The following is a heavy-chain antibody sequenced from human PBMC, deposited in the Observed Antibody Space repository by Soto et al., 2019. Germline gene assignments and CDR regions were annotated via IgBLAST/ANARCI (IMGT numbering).Heavy chain of an antibody. Sequence: QLQLQESGPGLVKPSETLSLTCTVSGGSITGSSYYWGWIRQPPGKGLEWIGSIYYSGSTYYNPSPKSRVTISVDTSKNQFSRKLSSVTAADTAVYYCMLGSGWKDFDYWGQGTLVTVSS. D-gene: IGHD3-22*01. CDR2: IYYSGST. CDR3: MLGSGWKDFDY. V-gene: IGHV4-39*01. CDR1: GGSITGSSYY. J-gene: IGHJ4*02.